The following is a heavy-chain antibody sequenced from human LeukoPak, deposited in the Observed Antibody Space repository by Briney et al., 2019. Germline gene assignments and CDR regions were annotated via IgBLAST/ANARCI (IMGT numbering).Heavy chain of an antibody. CDR2: ISYDGSNK. CDR1: GFTFSSYG. CDR3: ARAKGWELLDY. Sequence: GGSLRLSCAASGFTFSSYGMSWVRQAPGKGLEWVAVISYDGSNKYYADSVKGRFTISRDNSKNTLYLQVNSLRAEDTAVYYCARAKGWELLDYWGQGTLVTVSS. V-gene: IGHV3-30*03. D-gene: IGHD1-26*01. J-gene: IGHJ4*02.